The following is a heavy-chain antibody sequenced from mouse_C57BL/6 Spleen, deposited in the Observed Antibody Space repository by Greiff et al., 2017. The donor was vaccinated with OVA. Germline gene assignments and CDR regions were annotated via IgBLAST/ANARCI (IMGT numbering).Heavy chain of an antibody. D-gene: IGHD1-1*01. CDR3: ARWGFITTVNYFDY. V-gene: IGHV1-53*01. J-gene: IGHJ2*01. Sequence: QVQLQQPGPELVKPGASVKLSCKASGYTFTSYWMHWVKQRPGQGLEWIGNINPSNGGTNYNEKFKSKATLTVDKSSSTAYMQLSSLTSEDSAVYYCARWGFITTVNYFDYWGQGTTLTVSS. CDR2: INPSNGGT. CDR1: GYTFTSYW.